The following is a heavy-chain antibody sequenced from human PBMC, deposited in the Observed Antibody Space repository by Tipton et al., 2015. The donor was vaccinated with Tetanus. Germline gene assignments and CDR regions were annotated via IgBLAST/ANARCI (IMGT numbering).Heavy chain of an antibody. CDR3: ARDGQPGYFYGMDV. CDR1: GGSISSDY. V-gene: IGHV4-4*07. D-gene: IGHD2-21*01. J-gene: IGHJ6*02. Sequence: TLSLTCAVSGGSISSDYWSWIRQPAGKGLEWIGRIYTSGSTNYNPPLKSRVTMSVDTSKNQFSLKLSSVTAADTAIYYCARDGQPGYFYGMDVWGQGATVTFSS. CDR2: IYTSGST.